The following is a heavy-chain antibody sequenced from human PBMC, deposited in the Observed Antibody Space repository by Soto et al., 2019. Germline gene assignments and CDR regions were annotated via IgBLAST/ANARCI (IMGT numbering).Heavy chain of an antibody. Sequence: QMQLEESGGGVVQPGRSLRLSCAASGFTFGSFGFHWVRQAPGKGLEWLAIISDDGSNKYLADSVKGRFTISRDNSKNSLYLQMNSLRAEDTAVYYCARDVTSSGVTYFDYWGQGTLVTVSS. J-gene: IGHJ4*02. CDR3: ARDVTSSGVTYFDY. D-gene: IGHD3-10*01. V-gene: IGHV3-30-3*01. CDR2: ISDDGSNK. CDR1: GFTFGSFG.